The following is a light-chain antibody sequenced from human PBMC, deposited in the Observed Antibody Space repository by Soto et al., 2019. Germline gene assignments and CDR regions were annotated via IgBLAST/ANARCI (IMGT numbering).Light chain of an antibody. J-gene: IGKJ2*01. CDR1: HSIGKF. CDR2: EAS. Sequence: DVQMTQSPSTLSTSVGDRVTITCRASHSIGKFVAWYQQQPGKAPELLIYEASTLKSGVPPRFSDSVSGTDYTLTISSLQPDDFGTYYCQQYNVYPYTFGQGTKLELK. V-gene: IGKV1-5*03. CDR3: QQYNVYPYT.